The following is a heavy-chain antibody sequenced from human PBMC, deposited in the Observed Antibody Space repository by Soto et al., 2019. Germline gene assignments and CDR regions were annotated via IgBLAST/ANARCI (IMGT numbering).Heavy chain of an antibody. Sequence: QVQLVESGGGVVQPGRSLRLSCAASGFSFSIYGMHWVRQAPGKGLEWVAVVSYDGSNTFYTDSMKGPFTISRDNSKNSLFLQMNSLRADDTAVYYCGYGSESYYNPRPWGWIEHWGQGTLVTVSS. V-gene: IGHV3-30*03. CDR1: GFSFSIYG. CDR3: GYGSESYYNPRPWGWIEH. J-gene: IGHJ1*01. D-gene: IGHD3-10*01. CDR2: VSYDGSNT.